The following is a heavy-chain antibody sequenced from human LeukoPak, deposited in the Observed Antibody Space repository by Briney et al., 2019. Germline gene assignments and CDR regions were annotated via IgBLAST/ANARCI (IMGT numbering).Heavy chain of an antibody. D-gene: IGHD6-19*01. CDR2: IYYSGST. Sequence: SETLSLTCTVSGGSISSSSYYWGWNRQPPGKGLEWIGNIYYSGSTYYKPSLKTRVTISVDTSKNQFSLKLTSVTAADTAVYYCARHASVDGNWPRPLDYWGQGSLVTVSS. V-gene: IGHV4-39*01. CDR1: GGSISSSSYY. CDR3: ARHASVDGNWPRPLDY. J-gene: IGHJ4*02.